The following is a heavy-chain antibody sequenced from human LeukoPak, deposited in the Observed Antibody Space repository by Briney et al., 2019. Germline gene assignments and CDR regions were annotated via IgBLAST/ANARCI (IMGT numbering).Heavy chain of an antibody. CDR1: GYSFTKYW. J-gene: IGHJ4*02. D-gene: IGHD3-3*01. CDR2: IYPGDSDT. Sequence: GESLKISCKGSGYSFTKYWIAWVRQMPGKGLGWMGIIYPGDSDTRYSPSFQGQVTISADKSTSTAYLQWSSLKAADTAIYYCARQIWSGYYGDYWGQGTLVTVSS. V-gene: IGHV5-51*01. CDR3: ARQIWSGYYGDY.